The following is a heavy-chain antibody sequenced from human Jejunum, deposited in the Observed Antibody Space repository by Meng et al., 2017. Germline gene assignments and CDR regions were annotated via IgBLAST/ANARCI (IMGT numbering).Heavy chain of an antibody. CDR1: GGSISGENL. V-gene: IGHV4-4*01. Sequence: GSLRLSCSVSGGSISGENLWSWVRQTPGKGLEWIGESYLSGSTYYNPSLASRVTISVDHSRDRFSLTVASVTAADTGVYFCARATLARLFDSWGQGRLVTVSS. D-gene: IGHD6-6*01. CDR2: SYLSGST. J-gene: IGHJ4*02. CDR3: ARATLARLFDS.